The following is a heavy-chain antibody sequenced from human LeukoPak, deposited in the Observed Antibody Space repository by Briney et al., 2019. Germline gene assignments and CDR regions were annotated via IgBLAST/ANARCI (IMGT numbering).Heavy chain of an antibody. Sequence: SESLSLTCAVYGGSFSGYYWSWIRQPPGKWLEWIGEINHSGSTNYNPSLKSRVTISVDTSKNQFSLKLSSVTAADTAVYYCARDCSSTSCYFYYYGMDVWGKGTTVTVSS. CDR1: GGSFSGYY. CDR3: ARDCSSTSCYFYYYGMDV. J-gene: IGHJ6*04. V-gene: IGHV4-34*01. D-gene: IGHD2-2*01. CDR2: INHSGST.